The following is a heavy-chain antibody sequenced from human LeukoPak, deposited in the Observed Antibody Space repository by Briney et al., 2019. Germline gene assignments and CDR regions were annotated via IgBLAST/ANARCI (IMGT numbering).Heavy chain of an antibody. V-gene: IGHV3-23*01. CDR3: AKADPQGDAFDI. CDR1: GFTFSSYA. J-gene: IGHJ3*02. Sequence: PGGSLRLSCAASGFTFSSYAMSWVRQAPGKGLEWDSAISGSGGSTYYADSVKGRFTISRDNSKNTLYPQMNSLRAEDTAVYYCAKADPQGDAFDIWGQGTMVTVSS. CDR2: ISGSGGST.